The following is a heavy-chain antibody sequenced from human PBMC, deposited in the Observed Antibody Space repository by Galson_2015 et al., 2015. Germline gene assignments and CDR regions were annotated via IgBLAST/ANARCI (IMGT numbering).Heavy chain of an antibody. CDR3: ARTIVVVITTYFDY. V-gene: IGHV2-5*02. D-gene: IGHD3-22*01. CDR1: GFSLSTSGVG. J-gene: IGHJ4*02. Sequence: PALVKPTQTLTLTCTFSGFSLSTSGVGVGWIRQPPGKALEWLALIYWDDDKRYSPSLKSRLTITKDTSKNQVVLTMTNMDPVDTAIYYCARTIVVVITTYFDYWGQGTLVTVSS. CDR2: IYWDDDK.